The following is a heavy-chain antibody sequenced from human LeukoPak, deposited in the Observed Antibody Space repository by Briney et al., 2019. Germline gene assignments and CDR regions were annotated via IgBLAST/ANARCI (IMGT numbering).Heavy chain of an antibody. J-gene: IGHJ4*02. D-gene: IGHD1-26*01. Sequence: PGGSLRLSCAASGFTFSSYWMHWVRQAPGKGLVWVSRINSDGSSTSYADSVKGRFTISRDNAKNSLYLQMNSLRAEDTAIYYCARLSGNYRFDYWGQGILVTVSS. CDR1: GFTFSSYW. CDR3: ARLSGNYRFDY. V-gene: IGHV3-74*01. CDR2: INSDGSST.